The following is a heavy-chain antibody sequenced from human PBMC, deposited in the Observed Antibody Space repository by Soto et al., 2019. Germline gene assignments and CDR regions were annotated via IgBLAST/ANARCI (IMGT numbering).Heavy chain of an antibody. CDR1: GGSTTAYY. D-gene: IGHD3-10*01. V-gene: IGHV4-59*08. Sequence: QVQLQESGPGLVRASETLSLTCGVSGGSTTAYYWGWVRQPPGKGLEWIGHASSSGSTSYSPSRKSRVTISVDASKNELSLYLSSVTAADTAIYYCARRKGTWFDPWGQGTLVTVSS. CDR3: ARRKGTWFDP. J-gene: IGHJ5*02. CDR2: ASSSGST.